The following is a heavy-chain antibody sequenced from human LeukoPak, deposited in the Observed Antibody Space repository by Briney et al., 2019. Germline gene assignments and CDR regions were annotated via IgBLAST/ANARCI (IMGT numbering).Heavy chain of an antibody. CDR2: ISSSGVST. D-gene: IGHD3-10*02. V-gene: IGHV3-23*01. J-gene: IGHJ6*04. CDR1: GFTFNTYA. Sequence: GGSLRLSCAASGFTFNTYAMSWVRQAPGKGLEWVSPISSSGVSTYYADSVKGRFTISRDNAKNSLYLQMNSLRAEDTAVYYCAELGITMIGGVWGKGTTVTISS. CDR3: AELGITMIGGV.